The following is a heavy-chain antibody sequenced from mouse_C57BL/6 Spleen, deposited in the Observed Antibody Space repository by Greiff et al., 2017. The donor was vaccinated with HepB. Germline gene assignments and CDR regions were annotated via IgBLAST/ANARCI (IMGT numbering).Heavy chain of an antibody. CDR1: GYSFTGYF. D-gene: IGHD1-1*01. V-gene: IGHV1-20*01. CDR3: ARAPGLIYYYGLDV. J-gene: IGHJ1*03. Sequence: VQLQQSGPELVKPGDSVKISCKASGYSFTGYFMNWVMQSHGKSLEWIGRINPYNGDTFYNQKFKGKATLTVDKSSSTAHMELRSLTSEDSAVYYCARAPGLIYYYGLDVWGTGTTVTVSS. CDR2: INPYNGDT.